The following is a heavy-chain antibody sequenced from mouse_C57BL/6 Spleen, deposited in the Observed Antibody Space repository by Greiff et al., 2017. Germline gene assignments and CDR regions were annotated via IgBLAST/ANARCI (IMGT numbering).Heavy chain of an antibody. V-gene: IGHV2-5*01. Sequence: QVQLKQSGPGLVQPSQSLSITCTVSGFSLTSYGVHWVRQSPGKGLEWLGVIWRGGSTDYNAAFMSRMSITKDNSKSQVFFKMNSLQADDTAIYYGAKLTGTRGLDAMDYWGQGTSVTVSS. CDR2: IWRGGST. CDR1: GFSLTSYG. D-gene: IGHD4-1*01. J-gene: IGHJ4*01. CDR3: AKLTGTRGLDAMDY.